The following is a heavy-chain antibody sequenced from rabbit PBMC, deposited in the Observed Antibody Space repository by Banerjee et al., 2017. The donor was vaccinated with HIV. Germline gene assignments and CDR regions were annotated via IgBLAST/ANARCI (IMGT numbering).Heavy chain of an antibody. CDR3: ARAGSAGYGMDL. Sequence: QSLEESGGDLVKPGASLTLTCTASGFSFSSSYYMCWVRQAPGKGLEWIACIAVGSSGSTWYASWAKGRFTISKTSSTTVTLQMTSVTAADTATYFCARAGSAGYGMDLWGQGTLVTVS. J-gene: IGHJ6*01. V-gene: IGHV1S40*01. D-gene: IGHD4-2*01. CDR2: IAVGSSGST. CDR1: GFSFSSSYY.